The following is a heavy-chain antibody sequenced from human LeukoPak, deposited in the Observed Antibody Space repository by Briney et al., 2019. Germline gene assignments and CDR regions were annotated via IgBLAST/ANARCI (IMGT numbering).Heavy chain of an antibody. CDR1: GFTFSSYW. Sequence: GGSLRLSCAASGFTFSSYWMHWVRQAPGKGLVWVSRINSDGSSTIYADSVKGRFTTSRDNAKNTLYLQMNSLRAEDTAVYYCARDSITIFGVVMYYYMDVWGKGTTVTVSS. D-gene: IGHD3-3*01. J-gene: IGHJ6*03. CDR2: INSDGSST. CDR3: ARDSITIFGVVMYYYMDV. V-gene: IGHV3-74*01.